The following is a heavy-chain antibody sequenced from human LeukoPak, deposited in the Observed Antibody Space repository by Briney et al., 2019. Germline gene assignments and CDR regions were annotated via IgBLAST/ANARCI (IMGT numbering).Heavy chain of an antibody. CDR2: ISSSGSTI. V-gene: IGHV3-48*03. J-gene: IGHJ4*02. D-gene: IGHD4-17*01. CDR3: ALAPMTTVTSFDY. CDR1: GFTFSSYE. Sequence: GGSLRLSCAASGFTFSSYEMNWVRQAPGKGLEWVSYISSSGSTIYYADSVKGRFTISRDNAKDSLYLQMNSLRAEDTAVYYCALAPMTTVTSFDYWGQGTLVTVSS.